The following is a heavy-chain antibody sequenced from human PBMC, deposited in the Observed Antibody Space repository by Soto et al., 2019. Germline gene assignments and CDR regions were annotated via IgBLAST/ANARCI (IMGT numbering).Heavy chain of an antibody. CDR2: IYQSGTT. CDR3: ARASSGRHDY. V-gene: IGHV4-61*01. J-gene: IGHJ4*02. Sequence: SETLSLTCSVSGGSVRSGSYYWTWIRQPPGKGLEWIGYIYQSGTTNYNASLKSRVTISIDTSKNQFFLKLNSVTAADTAVYYCARASSGRHDYWGQGNLGIVSS. D-gene: IGHD3-22*01. CDR1: GGSVRSGSYY.